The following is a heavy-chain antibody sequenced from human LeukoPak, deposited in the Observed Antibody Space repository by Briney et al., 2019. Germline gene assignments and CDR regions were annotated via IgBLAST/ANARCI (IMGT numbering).Heavy chain of an antibody. J-gene: IGHJ4*02. CDR3: ARQGLYYYGSGSYYNGVDY. CDR1: GGSLSTSTYY. D-gene: IGHD3-10*01. Sequence: PSETLSLTCPVSGGSLSTSTYYWSWIRQPPGKGLEWIGEINHSERTNYNPSLKSRVTISLDTSKNQFSLKLGSLTTPDTAVIYRARQGLYYYGSGSYYNGVDYWGQGTLVTVSS. V-gene: IGHV4-39*01. CDR2: INHSERT.